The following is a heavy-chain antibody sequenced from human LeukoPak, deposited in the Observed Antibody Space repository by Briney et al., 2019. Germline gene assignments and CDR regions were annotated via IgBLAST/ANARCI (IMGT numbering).Heavy chain of an antibody. J-gene: IGHJ3*01. D-gene: IGHD4-17*01. CDR3: ARGLPMSKGDYSS. Sequence: ASVKVSCKASGGTFSSDVITWVRQATGQGLEWMGWMNPNSGNTGYAQKFQGRVTITRNTSISTAYMELSSLRSEDTAVYYCARGLPMSKGDYSSWGQGTMVTVSS. CDR1: GGTFSSDV. V-gene: IGHV1-8*01. CDR2: MNPNSGNT.